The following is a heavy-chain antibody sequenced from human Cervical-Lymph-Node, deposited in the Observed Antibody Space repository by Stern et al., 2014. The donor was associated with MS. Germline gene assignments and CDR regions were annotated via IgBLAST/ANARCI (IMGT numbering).Heavy chain of an antibody. V-gene: IGHV1-3*01. D-gene: IGHD3-22*01. Sequence: QLVQSGAEVKKPGASVKVSCKASGYTFTSYAMHWVRQAPGQRLEWMGWINAGNGNTKYSQKFQGRVTITRDTSASTAYMELSSLRSEDTAVYYCARGLYYYDSSGYYGYWGQGTLVTVSS. CDR1: GYTFTSYA. CDR2: INAGNGNT. CDR3: ARGLYYYDSSGYYGY. J-gene: IGHJ4*02.